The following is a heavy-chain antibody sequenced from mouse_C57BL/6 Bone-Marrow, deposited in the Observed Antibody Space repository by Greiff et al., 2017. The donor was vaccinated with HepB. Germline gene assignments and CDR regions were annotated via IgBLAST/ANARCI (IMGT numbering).Heavy chain of an antibody. D-gene: IGHD3-2*02. CDR1: GYTFTSYG. Sequence: QVQLKQSGAELARPGASVKLSCKASGYTFTSYGISWVKQRTGQGLEWIGEIYPRSGNTYYNEKFKGKATLTADKSSSTAYMELRSLTSEDSAVYFCARPQLRLRYFDVWGTGTTVTVSS. V-gene: IGHV1-81*01. J-gene: IGHJ1*03. CDR2: IYPRSGNT. CDR3: ARPQLRLRYFDV.